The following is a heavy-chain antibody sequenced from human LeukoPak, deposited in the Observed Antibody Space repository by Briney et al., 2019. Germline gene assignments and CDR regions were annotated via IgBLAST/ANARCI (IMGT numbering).Heavy chain of an antibody. J-gene: IGHJ3*02. V-gene: IGHV3-66*01. CDR2: IYGGGST. Sequence: GGSLRLSCAASGFTVSSNYMSWVRQAPGKGLEWVSDIYGGGSTYYSDSVKGRFTITRDNSKNTLYLQMDSLRAEDTAVYYCARDSGWETAAFDIWGQGTMVTVSS. D-gene: IGHD1-26*01. CDR3: ARDSGWETAAFDI. CDR1: GFTVSSNY.